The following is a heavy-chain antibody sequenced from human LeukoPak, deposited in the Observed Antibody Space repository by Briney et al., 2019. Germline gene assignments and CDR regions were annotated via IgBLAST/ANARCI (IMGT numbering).Heavy chain of an antibody. J-gene: IGHJ3*01. CDR2: INQDGSVK. V-gene: IGHV3-7*01. CDR3: ARDWSSTGGFDF. D-gene: IGHD2-2*01. Sequence: PGGSLRLSCVASGFTFSSNWMNWVRQVPGEGLEWVGNINQDGSVKHSVDSVKGRFTISRDDAKNLMYLQMNSLRVDDTAVYYCARDWSSTGGFDFWGQGTTVTVSS. CDR1: GFTFSSNW.